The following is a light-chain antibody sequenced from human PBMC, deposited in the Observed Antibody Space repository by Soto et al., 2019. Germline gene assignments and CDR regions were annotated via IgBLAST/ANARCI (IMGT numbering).Light chain of an antibody. J-gene: IGKJ2*01. CDR2: KVS. V-gene: IGKV2-30*02. CDR1: QSLVRRDGDTY. CDR3: MQGTHWPYT. Sequence: DVVMTQSPLSLPVTLGQPASISCRSSQSLVRRDGDTYLNWFHQRPGQSPRRLIYKVSDRDSEVPDRFSGSGSGTDFTLKISRMEAEDVGIYYCMQGTHWPYTFGQGTKLEIK.